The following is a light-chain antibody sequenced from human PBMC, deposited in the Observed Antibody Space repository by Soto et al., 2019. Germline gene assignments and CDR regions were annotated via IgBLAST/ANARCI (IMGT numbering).Light chain of an antibody. CDR1: QSLLHSNGYNY. Sequence: ILMTQYPLSLPVTPGEPASISCRSSQSLLHSNGYNYLDWYLQKPGQSPQLLIYLGSNRSSGVPDRFSGSGSGTDFTLKISRVEAEDVGVYYCMQTLQTPITFGQGTRLEIK. CDR3: MQTLQTPIT. V-gene: IGKV2-28*01. J-gene: IGKJ5*01. CDR2: LGS.